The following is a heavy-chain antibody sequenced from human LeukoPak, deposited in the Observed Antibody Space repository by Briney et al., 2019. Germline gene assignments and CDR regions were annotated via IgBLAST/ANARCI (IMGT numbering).Heavy chain of an antibody. CDR1: GFTFSSDW. CDR3: ARDLSGYYPNWFDP. D-gene: IGHD3-9*01. Sequence: GASLRLSCAASGFTFSSDWMSWVRQAPGKGREWVANIKQDGSEKYYVDSGKGRFTISRDNGKNSLYLQMNSLRAEDTAVYYCARDLSGYYPNWFDPWGQGPLVTVSS. J-gene: IGHJ5*02. CDR2: IKQDGSEK. V-gene: IGHV3-7*01.